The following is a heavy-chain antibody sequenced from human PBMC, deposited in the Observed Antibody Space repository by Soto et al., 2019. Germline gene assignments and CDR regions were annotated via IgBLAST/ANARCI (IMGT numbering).Heavy chain of an antibody. Sequence: ASVKVSCKASGGTFSSYAISWVRQAPGQGLEWMGGIIPIFGTANYAQKFQGRVTITADESTSTAYMELSSLRSEDTAVYYCARELFGYSSLRFAPWGQGTLVTVS. V-gene: IGHV1-69*13. D-gene: IGHD6-13*01. CDR2: IIPIFGTA. J-gene: IGHJ5*02. CDR3: ARELFGYSSLRFAP. CDR1: GGTFSSYA.